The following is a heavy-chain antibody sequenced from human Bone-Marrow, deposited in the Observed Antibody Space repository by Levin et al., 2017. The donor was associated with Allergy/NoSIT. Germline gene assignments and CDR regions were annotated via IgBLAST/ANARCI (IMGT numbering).Heavy chain of an antibody. V-gene: IGHV4-59*11. CDR2: MYKTSSA. J-gene: IGHJ6*03. CDR3: ARQAYGTRYYSRSPKNKEDDYYYMDV. D-gene: IGHD3-10*01. CDR1: CASIHNHH. Sequence: SQTLSLTCTVSCASIHNHHWTWIRQPPGKGLEWIGYMYKTSSANLNPSLKSRVTMSADMSKNQFSLSLSSVTAADTAVYYCARQAYGTRYYSRSPKNKEDDYYYMDVWGRGTTVTVSS.